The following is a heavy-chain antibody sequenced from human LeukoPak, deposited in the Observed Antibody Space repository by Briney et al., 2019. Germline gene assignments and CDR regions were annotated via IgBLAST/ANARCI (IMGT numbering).Heavy chain of an antibody. J-gene: IGHJ6*02. CDR3: ARDVPFGGV. V-gene: IGHV3-7*03. CDR1: GFTFSSYA. D-gene: IGHD3-10*01. CDR2: IKQDGSEK. Sequence: GRSLRLSCAASGFTFSSYAMHWVRQAPGKGLEWVANIKQDGSEKNYVGSVKGRFTIFRDDAKKSLYLQMNSLRAEDTAVYYCARDVPFGGVWGQGTTVTVFS.